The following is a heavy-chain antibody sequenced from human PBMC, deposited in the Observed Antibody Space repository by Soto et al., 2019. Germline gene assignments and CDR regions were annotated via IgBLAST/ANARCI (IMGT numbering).Heavy chain of an antibody. D-gene: IGHD5-18*01. J-gene: IGHJ5*02. CDR3: AKDSGYNYGYFRWFDP. V-gene: IGHV4-61*01. CDR1: GESIINIRFC. CDR2: IYHSGNT. Sequence: AEPLSLTCSVSGESIINIRFCWIRNRQPPGGGLEWIGNIYHSGNTNYNPALKSRVTISVDTSKSQFSLKLSSVTAADTAVYYCAKDSGYNYGYFRWFDPWGQGTLVTVSS.